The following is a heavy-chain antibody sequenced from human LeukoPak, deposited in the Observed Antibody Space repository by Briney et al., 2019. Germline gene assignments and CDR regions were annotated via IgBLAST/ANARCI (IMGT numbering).Heavy chain of an antibody. CDR2: IYYSGST. Sequence: SQTLSLTCSVSGGSISSDDYCWNWIRQHPGKGLEWIGYIYYSGSTYYNPSLKSRVTISVDTSKNQFSLKLSSVTAADTAVYYCARLLVGVITTHSGDCWGQGTLVTVSS. CDR3: ARLLVGVITTHSGDC. CDR1: GGSISSDDYC. J-gene: IGHJ4*02. V-gene: IGHV4-30-4*08. D-gene: IGHD3-22*01.